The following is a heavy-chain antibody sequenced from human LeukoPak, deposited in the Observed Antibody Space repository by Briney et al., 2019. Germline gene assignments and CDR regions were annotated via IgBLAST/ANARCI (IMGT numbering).Heavy chain of an antibody. CDR1: GGTFSSYA. CDR3: ARVRGGGDCYY. V-gene: IGHV1-69*04. Sequence: ASAKVSCKASGGTFSSYAISWVRQAPGQGLEWMGRIIPILGIANYAQKFQGRVTITADKSTSTAYMELSSLRSEDTAVYYCARVRGGGDCYYWGQGTLVTVSS. D-gene: IGHD2-21*02. J-gene: IGHJ4*02. CDR2: IIPILGIA.